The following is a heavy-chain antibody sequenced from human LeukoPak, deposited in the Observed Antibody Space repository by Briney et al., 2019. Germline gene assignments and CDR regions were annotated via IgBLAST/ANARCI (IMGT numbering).Heavy chain of an antibody. J-gene: IGHJ5*02. V-gene: IGHV3-23*01. CDR2: ISGSGGST. Sequence: GGSLRLSCAASGFTFSSYAMSWVRQAPGKGLDWVSAISGSGGSTYYADSVKGRFTISRDNSKNTLYLQMNSLRAEDTAVYYCAKDRDIVVVPAAHNWFDPWGQGTLVTVSS. CDR3: AKDRDIVVVPAAHNWFDP. CDR1: GFTFSSYA. D-gene: IGHD2-2*01.